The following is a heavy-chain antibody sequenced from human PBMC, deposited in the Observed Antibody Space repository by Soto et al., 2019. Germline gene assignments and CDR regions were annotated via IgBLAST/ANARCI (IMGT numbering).Heavy chain of an antibody. V-gene: IGHV4-59*01. CDR2: IYYSGST. D-gene: IGHD3-10*01. J-gene: IGHJ6*02. Sequence: SSETLSLTCTVSGGSISSYYWSWIRQPPGKGLEWIGYIYYSGSTNYNPSLKSRVTISVDTSKNQFSLKLSSVTAADTAVYYCARELWFGELTTNYYGMDVWGQGTTVTVSS. CDR3: ARELWFGELTTNYYGMDV. CDR1: GGSISSYY.